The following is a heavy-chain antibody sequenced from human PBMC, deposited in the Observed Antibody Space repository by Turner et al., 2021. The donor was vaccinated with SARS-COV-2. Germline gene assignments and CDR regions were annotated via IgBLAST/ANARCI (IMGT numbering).Heavy chain of an antibody. CDR1: GYTLTELS. CDR3: ATAPPIAAAGRWFDP. V-gene: IGHV1-24*01. Sequence: QVQLVQSGAEEKKPGASVKVYCKVSGYTLTELSMHWVRQAPGKGLGWMGGFDPEDGETIYAQKLQGRVTMTEDTSTDTAYMELSSLRSEDTAVYYCATAPPIAAAGRWFDPWGKGTLVTVSS. CDR2: FDPEDGET. D-gene: IGHD6-13*01. J-gene: IGHJ5*02.